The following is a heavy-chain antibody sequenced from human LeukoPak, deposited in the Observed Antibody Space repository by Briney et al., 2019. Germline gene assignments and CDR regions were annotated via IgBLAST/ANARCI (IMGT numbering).Heavy chain of an antibody. CDR1: GFTVSSNY. CDR2: IYSGGAT. J-gene: IGHJ5*02. V-gene: IGHV3-53*01. Sequence: GGSLRLSCAASGFTVSSNYMSWVRQPPGKGLEWVPVIYSGGATYYADSVKGRFTISRDNSKNTLYLQMNSLRAEDTAVYCCARDQVSWGQGTLVTVSS. CDR3: ARDQVS. D-gene: IGHD1-14*01.